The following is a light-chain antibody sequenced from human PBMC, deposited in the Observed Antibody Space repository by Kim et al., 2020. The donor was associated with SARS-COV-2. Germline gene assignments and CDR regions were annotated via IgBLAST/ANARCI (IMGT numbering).Light chain of an antibody. CDR3: SSYAGSRFV. Sequence: SSTHSFSGTRNDVGYNKFVSWYLQHPGKAPKVLIYEVTQRPSGAPVLFSGSKSGNTASLTVSGLQPQDEADYYCSSYAGSRFVFGTGTKVTVL. J-gene: IGLJ1*01. V-gene: IGLV2-8*01. CDR2: EVT. CDR1: RNDVGYNKF.